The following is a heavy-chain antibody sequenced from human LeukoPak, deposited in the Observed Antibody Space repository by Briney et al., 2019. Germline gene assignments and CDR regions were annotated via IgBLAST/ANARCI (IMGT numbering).Heavy chain of an antibody. Sequence: GGSLRLSCAASGFIFKDYWMIWVRQAPGKGLEWVSAITGSGGTTYYAESVKGRFTISRDNSKNTLYLQMNSLRAEDTAVYHCAKVASGSGSMYYYGMDVWGQGTTVTVSS. V-gene: IGHV3-23*01. J-gene: IGHJ6*02. D-gene: IGHD3-10*01. CDR3: AKVASGSGSMYYYGMDV. CDR1: GFIFKDYW. CDR2: ITGSGGTT.